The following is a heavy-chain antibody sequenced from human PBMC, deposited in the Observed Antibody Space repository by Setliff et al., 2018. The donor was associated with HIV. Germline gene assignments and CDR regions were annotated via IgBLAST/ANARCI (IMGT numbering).Heavy chain of an antibody. CDR3: ARGSSSGLYYYYYYMDV. CDR1: GFSVTSDFF. CDR2: MYHSGSS. D-gene: IGHD6-6*01. V-gene: IGHV4-38-2*02. Sequence: SETLSLTCTVSGFSVTSDFFWGWIRQAPGKGLEWIGRMYHSGSSYYNPSLKSRVTISADTSRNQFSLKLNSVTAADTAVYYCARGSSSGLYYYYYYMDVWGKGTTVTVSS. J-gene: IGHJ6*03.